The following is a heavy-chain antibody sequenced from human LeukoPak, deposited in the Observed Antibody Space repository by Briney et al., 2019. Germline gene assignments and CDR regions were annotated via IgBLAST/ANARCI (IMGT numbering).Heavy chain of an antibody. Sequence: PGGSLRLSCAASGFTVSSNYMSWVRQAPGKGLEWVSVIYSGGSTYYADSVKGRFTISRDNAKNTLYLQMNSLRAEDTAVYYCARDVGANVFDYWGQGTLVTVSS. V-gene: IGHV3-53*01. CDR2: IYSGGST. J-gene: IGHJ4*02. D-gene: IGHD1-26*01. CDR1: GFTVSSNY. CDR3: ARDVGANVFDY.